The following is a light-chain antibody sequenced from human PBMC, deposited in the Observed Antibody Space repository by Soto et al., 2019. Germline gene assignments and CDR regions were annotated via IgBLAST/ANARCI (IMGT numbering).Light chain of an antibody. CDR1: QGVSSNY. J-gene: IGKJ2*01. CDR2: GTS. Sequence: DIVLAQSPGTLSLSPGDRVTLSCRASQGVSSNYLAWYQQTPGQAPRLLIYGTSSSATGIPDSFSGSGSGTDFPLIISRLHPEDCAVYYCQQFTSSPTFGQGTKLEIK. V-gene: IGKV3-20*01. CDR3: QQFTSSPT.